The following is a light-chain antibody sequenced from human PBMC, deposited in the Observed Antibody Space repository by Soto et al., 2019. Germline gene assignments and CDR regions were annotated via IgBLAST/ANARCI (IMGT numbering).Light chain of an antibody. CDR3: QQYNNWPPWT. Sequence: IVMTQSPATLSVSAGERATLSCRASQSVSSTLAWYQQKPGQAPRLLIYGASTRATGIPARFSGSGSGTEFTLTISSLQSEDFAVYYCQQYNNWPPWTFGQGTKVDIK. CDR2: GAS. V-gene: IGKV3-15*01. J-gene: IGKJ1*01. CDR1: QSVSST.